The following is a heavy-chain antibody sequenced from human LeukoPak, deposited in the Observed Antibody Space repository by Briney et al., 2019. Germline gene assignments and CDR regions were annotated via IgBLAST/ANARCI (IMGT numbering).Heavy chain of an antibody. CDR2: IYYSGNT. V-gene: IGHV4-39*01. CDR3: ALSSGYFYDAFDI. D-gene: IGHD3-22*01. Sequence: SETLSLTCTVSGGSISSSSYYWGWIRQPPGKGLEWIGSIYYSGNTYYNPSLKSRVTISVDTSKNQFSLKLSSVTAADTAVYYCALSSGYFYDAFDIWGQGTMVTVSS. J-gene: IGHJ3*02. CDR1: GGSISSSSYY.